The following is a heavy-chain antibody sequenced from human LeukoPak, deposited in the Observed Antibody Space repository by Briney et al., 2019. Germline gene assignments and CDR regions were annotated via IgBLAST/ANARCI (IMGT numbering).Heavy chain of an antibody. CDR1: GGSISSGEYY. V-gene: IGHV4-30-4*01. CDR3: AREETGDCRFDY. J-gene: IGHJ4*02. D-gene: IGHD2-21*02. CDR2: IYYSGST. Sequence: PSETLSLTCTVSGGSISSGEYYWSWVRPPPGKGPGWIGYIYYSGSTYYNPSLKSRVTISVDTSKNQFSLKLSSVTAADTAVYYCAREETGDCRFDYWGQGTLVTVSS.